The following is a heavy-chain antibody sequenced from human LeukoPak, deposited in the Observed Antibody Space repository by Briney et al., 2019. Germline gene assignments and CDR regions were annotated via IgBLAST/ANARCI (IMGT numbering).Heavy chain of an antibody. V-gene: IGHV4-31*03. Sequence: PSETLSLTCTVSGGSISSGGYYWSWTRQHPGKGLEWIGYIYYSESTYYNPSLKSRVTISVDTSKNQFSLKLSSVTAADTAVYYCARDRRDYYDSSGYYYFDYWGQGTLVTVSS. D-gene: IGHD3-22*01. CDR1: GGSISSGGYY. CDR2: IYYSEST. CDR3: ARDRRDYYDSSGYYYFDY. J-gene: IGHJ4*02.